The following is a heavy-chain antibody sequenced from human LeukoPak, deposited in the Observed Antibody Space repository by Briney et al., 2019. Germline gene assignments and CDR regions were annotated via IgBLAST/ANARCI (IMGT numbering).Heavy chain of an antibody. D-gene: IGHD3-10*01. CDR3: ARDLPITMVRGVGYYYGMDV. CDR2: IIPIFGTA. Sequence: GASVKVSRKASGGTFSSYAISWVRQAPGQGLEWMGGIIPIFGTANYAQKFQGRVTITADKSTSTAYMELSSLRSEDTAVYYCARDLPITMVRGVGYYYGMDVWGKGTTVTVSS. CDR1: GGTFSSYA. J-gene: IGHJ6*04. V-gene: IGHV1-69*06.